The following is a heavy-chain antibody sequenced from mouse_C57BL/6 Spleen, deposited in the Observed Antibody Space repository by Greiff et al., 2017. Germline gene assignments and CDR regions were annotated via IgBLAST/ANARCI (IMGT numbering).Heavy chain of an antibody. D-gene: IGHD2-5*01. CDR1: GYTFTDYY. CDR2: INPNNGGT. J-gene: IGHJ3*01. Sequence: EVQLQQSGPELVKPGASVKISCKASGYTFTDYYMNWVKQSHGKSLEWIGDINPNNGGTSYNQKFKGKATLTVDKSSSTAYMELRSLTSEDSAVYYCANYYSNSWFAYWGQGTLVTVSA. CDR3: ANYYSNSWFAY. V-gene: IGHV1-26*01.